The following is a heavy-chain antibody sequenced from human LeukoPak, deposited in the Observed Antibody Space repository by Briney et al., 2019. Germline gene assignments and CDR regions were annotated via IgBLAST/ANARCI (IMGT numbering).Heavy chain of an antibody. CDR2: INPNSGGT. J-gene: IGHJ4*02. D-gene: IGHD3-9*01. CDR1: GYTFTGYY. V-gene: IGHV1-2*04. Sequence: ASVKVSCKASGYTFTGYYMHWVRQAPGQGLEWMGWINPNSGGTNYAQKFQGWVTMTRDTSISTAYMELSRLRSDDTAVYHCARGLYVLRYFDWLLLGYWGQGTLVTVSS. CDR3: ARGLYVLRYFDWLLLGY.